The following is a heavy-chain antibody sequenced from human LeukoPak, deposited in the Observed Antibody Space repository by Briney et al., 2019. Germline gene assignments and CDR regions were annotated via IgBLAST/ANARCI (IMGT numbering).Heavy chain of an antibody. D-gene: IGHD3-10*01. CDR3: ARLGGNWNSPGRDY. CDR1: GGSINGYS. CDR2: ISYTGTT. Sequence: KASETLSLTCSVSGGSINGYSLTWIRQPPGMRLEWVGHISYTGTTNYNPSLTTRVAISVDTSKNQFSLKLTSVTAADTGMYFCARLGGNWNSPGRDYWGQGTLVTVSS. V-gene: IGHV4-59*08. J-gene: IGHJ4*02.